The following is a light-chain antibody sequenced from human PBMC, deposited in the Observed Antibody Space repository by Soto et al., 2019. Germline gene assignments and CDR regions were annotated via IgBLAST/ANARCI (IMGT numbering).Light chain of an antibody. J-gene: IGKJ1*01. Sequence: EVVLTQSPATLYLSPGERATLSCRASQSVSRNLAWYQQKPGQAPRLLIYRASTRATGIPARFSGSGSGTDFSLSISSLQPEDFAVYYCQQRTDWHRTFGQGTRWIS. V-gene: IGKV3-11*01. CDR2: RAS. CDR1: QSVSRN. CDR3: QQRTDWHRT.